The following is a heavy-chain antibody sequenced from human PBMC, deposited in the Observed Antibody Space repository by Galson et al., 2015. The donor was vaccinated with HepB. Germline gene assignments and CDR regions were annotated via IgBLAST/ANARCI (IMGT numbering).Heavy chain of an antibody. CDR1: GFTFSSYA. CDR3: AKDLNNWKNFDY. CDR2: ISPSGGST. V-gene: IGHV3-23*01. J-gene: IGHJ4*02. D-gene: IGHD1-20*01. Sequence: SLRLSCAASGFTFSSYAMSWVRQAPGKGLEWVSAISPSGGSTYYADSVKGRFTVSRDNSKNTLYLQMNSLRAEDTAVYYCAKDLNNWKNFDYWGQGTLVTVSS.